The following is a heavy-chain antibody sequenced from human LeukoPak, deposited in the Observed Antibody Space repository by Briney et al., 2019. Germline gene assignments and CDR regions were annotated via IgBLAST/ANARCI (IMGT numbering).Heavy chain of an antibody. CDR2: IRTDGTTT. D-gene: IGHD3-16*01. J-gene: IGHJ2*01. V-gene: IGHV3-48*03. Sequence: GGSLRLSCTACGFTFSGSEMSWVRQTPGKGLEWLSNIRTDGTTTYYADSVKGRFTISRDNAENSLYLQMDRLRPDDTSLYYCARSFGWHFDLWGRGTLVTVSS. CDR3: ARSFGWHFDL. CDR1: GFTFSGSE.